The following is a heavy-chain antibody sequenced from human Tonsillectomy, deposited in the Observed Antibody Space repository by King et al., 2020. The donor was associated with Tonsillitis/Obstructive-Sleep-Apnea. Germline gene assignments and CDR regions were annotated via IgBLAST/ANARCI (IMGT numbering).Heavy chain of an antibody. CDR2: IIPIFGTA. CDR1: GGTFSSYA. Sequence: QLVQSGAEVKKPGSSVKVSCKASGGTFSSYAISWVRQAPGQGLEWMGGIIPIFGTANYAQKFQGRVTITADESTRTAYMELSSLRSEDTAVYYCAREFECSSTSCYAYFDYWGQGTLVTVSS. V-gene: IGHV1-69*01. D-gene: IGHD2-2*01. CDR3: AREFECSSTSCYAYFDY. J-gene: IGHJ4*02.